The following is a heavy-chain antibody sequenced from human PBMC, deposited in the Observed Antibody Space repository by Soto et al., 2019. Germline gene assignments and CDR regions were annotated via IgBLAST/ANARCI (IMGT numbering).Heavy chain of an antibody. CDR1: GGTFSSYA. Sequence: SVKVSCKASGGTFSSYAISWVGQAPGQGLEWMGGIIPIFGTANYAQKFQGRVTMTTDTSTSTAYMELRSLRSDDTAVYYCARAGYSSSWGTGPWGQGTLVTVSS. J-gene: IGHJ5*02. CDR2: IIPIFGTA. V-gene: IGHV1-69*05. D-gene: IGHD6-13*01. CDR3: ARAGYSSSWGTGP.